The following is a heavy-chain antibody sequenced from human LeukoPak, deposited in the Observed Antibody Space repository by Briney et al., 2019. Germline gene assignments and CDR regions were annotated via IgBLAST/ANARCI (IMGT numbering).Heavy chain of an antibody. CDR2: LSGSGITT. V-gene: IGHV3-23*01. CDR1: GFTFSNSA. D-gene: IGHD6-19*01. CDR3: AKGIYSSGWSYFDY. Sequence: GGSLRLSCAASGFTFSNSAMSWVRQAPGKGLEWVSTLSGSGITTYYADSVKGRFTISRDNSKNTLYLQMDSLRAEDTAVYYCAKGIYSSGWSYFDYWGHGTLVTVSS. J-gene: IGHJ4*01.